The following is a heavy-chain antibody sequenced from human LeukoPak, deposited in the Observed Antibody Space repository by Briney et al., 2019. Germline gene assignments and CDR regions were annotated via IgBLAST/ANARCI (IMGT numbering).Heavy chain of an antibody. CDR1: GFTFSRYW. CDR2: INSDGSST. Sequence: PGGSRRLSCAASGFTFSRYWMQWVRQTPGKGLVWVSRINSDGSSTTYADSVKGRFTISRDNAKNTLFLQMNSLIAEDTAIYYCAKGGGAATLDFWGQGILVVVSS. CDR3: AKGGGAATLDF. V-gene: IGHV3-74*01. J-gene: IGHJ4*02. D-gene: IGHD1-26*01.